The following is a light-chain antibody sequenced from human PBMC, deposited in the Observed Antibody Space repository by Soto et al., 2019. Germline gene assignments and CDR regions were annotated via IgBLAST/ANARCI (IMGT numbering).Light chain of an antibody. J-gene: IGKJ1*01. CDR2: TAS. CDR1: QSVSTY. CDR3: QQYDNWPRT. V-gene: IGKV3-15*01. Sequence: EIVLTQAPATLSLSPGERATLSCRASQSVSTYLAWYQQQPGRAPRLLVYTASTRATGIPARFSGSGSGTQFSLTISSLQSEDFAVYYCQQYDNWPRTFGQGTKVDIK.